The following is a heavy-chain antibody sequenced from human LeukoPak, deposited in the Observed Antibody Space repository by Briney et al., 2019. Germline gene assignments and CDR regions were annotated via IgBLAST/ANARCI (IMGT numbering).Heavy chain of an antibody. CDR3: ARREDSSWYPNWFDP. CDR2: IFHSGST. V-gene: IGHV4-4*02. J-gene: IGHJ5*02. Sequence: SETLSLTCAVSGGSISNENWWSWVRQPPGKGLEWIGEIFHSGSTNYNPSLKSRVTISVDTSKNQFSLNLTSVNAADTAVYYCARREDSSWYPNWFDPWGQGTLVTVSS. D-gene: IGHD6-13*01. CDR1: GGSISNENW.